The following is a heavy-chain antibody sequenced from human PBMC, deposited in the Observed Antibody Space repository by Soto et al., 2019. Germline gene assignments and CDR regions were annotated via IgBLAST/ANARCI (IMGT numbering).Heavy chain of an antibody. CDR3: ARGGYGSRWPNIYMDV. V-gene: IGHV3-64*01. CDR2: ISNNGAHT. D-gene: IGHD6-13*01. Sequence: GSLRLSCAASGFTFSNYEMHWVRQAPGKGLEYVSGISNNGAHTDYAKSVKGRFTISRDNSENTLYLQMGSLRAEDMALYYCARGGYGSRWPNIYMDVWDKATRVTVSS. CDR1: GFTFSNYE. J-gene: IGHJ6*03.